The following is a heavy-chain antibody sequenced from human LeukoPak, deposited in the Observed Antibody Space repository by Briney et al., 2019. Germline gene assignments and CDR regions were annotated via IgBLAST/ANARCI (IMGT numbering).Heavy chain of an antibody. CDR1: GYTFTSYG. J-gene: IGHJ4*02. CDR2: ISAYNGNT. V-gene: IGHV1-18*04. CDR3: ARVEVVAATYRY. Sequence: ASVKVSCKASGYTFTSYGISCVRQAPGQGLEWMGWISAYNGNTNYAQTLQGRVTMTTDTSTSTAYMELRSLRSDDAAVYYCARVEVVAATYRYWGQGTLVTVSS. D-gene: IGHD2-15*01.